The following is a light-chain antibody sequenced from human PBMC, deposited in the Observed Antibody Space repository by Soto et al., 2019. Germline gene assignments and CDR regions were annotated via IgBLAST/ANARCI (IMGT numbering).Light chain of an antibody. Sequence: QSVPTQPASVSGSPGQSITISCTGTSSDVGGYNYVSWYQHHPGKAPKLMIYDVTNRPSGVSNRFSGSKSGNTASLTISGVQSEDEASYYCSSYTTTSTVVFGGGTKVTVL. V-gene: IGLV2-14*03. CDR1: SSDVGGYNY. J-gene: IGLJ2*01. CDR2: DVT. CDR3: SSYTTTSTVV.